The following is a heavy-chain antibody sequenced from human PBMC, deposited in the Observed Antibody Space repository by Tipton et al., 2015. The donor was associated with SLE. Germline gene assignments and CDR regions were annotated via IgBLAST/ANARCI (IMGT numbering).Heavy chain of an antibody. CDR3: VRAPGLERSYSYYYYMDV. V-gene: IGHV4-39*07. CDR2: INHSGST. CDR1: GGSISSSSYY. Sequence: LRLSCTVSGGSISSSSYYWGWIRQSPGKGLEWIGDINHSGSTNYNPSLKSRVTISVDTSKNQVSLRLSSVTAADMAVYYCVRAPGLERSYSYYYYMDVWGKGTTVTVSS. D-gene: IGHD1-1*01. J-gene: IGHJ6*03.